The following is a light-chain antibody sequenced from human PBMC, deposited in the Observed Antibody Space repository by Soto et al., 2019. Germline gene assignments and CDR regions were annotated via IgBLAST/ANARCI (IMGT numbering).Light chain of an antibody. CDR3: QQYNGYPLT. J-gene: IGKJ4*01. V-gene: IGKV1-5*01. CDR1: QTLRTW. Sequence: DIQMTQSPSTLSASVGDRVTITCRASQTLRTWLAWYQQKPGKAPKLLIYDVSILQSGVPSRFSGSGSGTEFTLTISSLQADDFATYYCQQYNGYPLTFGGGTKGEFK. CDR2: DVS.